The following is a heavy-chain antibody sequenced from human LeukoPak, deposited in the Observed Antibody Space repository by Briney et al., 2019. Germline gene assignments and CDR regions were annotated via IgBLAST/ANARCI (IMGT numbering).Heavy chain of an antibody. CDR1: GFTFSSYE. J-gene: IGHJ4*02. CDR3: ARSLYDFWSGLIDY. Sequence: GGSLRLSCAASGFTFSSYEMNWVRQAPGKGLEWVSYISSSGSTIYYADSVKGRFTISRDNAKNSLYLQMNSLRAEDTAVYYCARSLYDFWSGLIDYWGQGTLVTVSS. V-gene: IGHV3-48*03. D-gene: IGHD3-3*01. CDR2: ISSSGSTI.